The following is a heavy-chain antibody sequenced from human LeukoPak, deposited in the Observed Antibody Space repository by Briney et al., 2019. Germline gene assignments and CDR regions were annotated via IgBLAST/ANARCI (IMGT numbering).Heavy chain of an antibody. CDR1: GFDFSNTG. CDR2: IRFDAANQ. D-gene: IGHD6-19*01. Sequence: GGSLRLSCGASGFDFSNTGMHWVRQAPGKGLEWVACIRFDAANQYYADSVKGRFTISRDNSKKTLYLQMDSVTYEDTAIYHCAKDISVSDSYFDYWGQGTLVTVSS. CDR3: AKDISVSDSYFDY. V-gene: IGHV3-30*02. J-gene: IGHJ4*02.